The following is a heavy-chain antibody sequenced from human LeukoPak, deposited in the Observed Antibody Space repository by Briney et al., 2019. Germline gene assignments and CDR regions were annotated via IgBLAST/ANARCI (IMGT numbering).Heavy chain of an antibody. J-gene: IGHJ5*02. D-gene: IGHD3-3*01. V-gene: IGHV4-39*01. CDR1: GGSMRRSSYY. CDR3: ARQYSYYDFWSGYRPNWFDP. CDR2: IYYSGST. Sequence: PSETLSLTCTVSGGSMRRSSYYWGWIRQPPGKGLEWIGSIYYSGSTYYNPSLKSRVAISVDTSKNQFSLKLSSVAAAVTAVYYCARQYSYYDFWSGYRPNWFDPWGQGTLVTVSS.